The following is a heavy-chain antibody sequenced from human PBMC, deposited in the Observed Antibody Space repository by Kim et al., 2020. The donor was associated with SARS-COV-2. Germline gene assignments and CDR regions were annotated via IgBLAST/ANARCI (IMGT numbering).Heavy chain of an antibody. Sequence: SETLSLTCTVSGGSISSSSYYWGWIRQPPGKGLEWIGSIYYTGSTYYNPSLKSRVTISVDTSKNQFSLKLSSVTAADTAVYYCARRNCGGDCVFDYWGQGTLVTVSS. J-gene: IGHJ4*02. CDR2: IYYTGST. CDR1: GGSISSSSYY. CDR3: ARRNCGGDCVFDY. D-gene: IGHD2-21*02. V-gene: IGHV4-39*01.